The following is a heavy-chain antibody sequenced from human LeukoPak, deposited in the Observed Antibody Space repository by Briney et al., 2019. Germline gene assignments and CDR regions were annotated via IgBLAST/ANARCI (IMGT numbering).Heavy chain of an antibody. J-gene: IGHJ6*03. CDR1: GFTFSNAW. D-gene: IGHD6-13*01. V-gene: IGHV3-15*01. CDR2: INNKNGGGTI. CDR3: RASSWPNYSYYYMDV. Sequence: GGSLRLSCVASGFTFSNAWMSWVRQAPGKGLEWVGHINNKNGGGTIDYAAPVKGRFTISRDDSKNTLFLQMNSLKTEDTAVYYCRASSWPNYSYYYMDVWGKGTTVTVSS.